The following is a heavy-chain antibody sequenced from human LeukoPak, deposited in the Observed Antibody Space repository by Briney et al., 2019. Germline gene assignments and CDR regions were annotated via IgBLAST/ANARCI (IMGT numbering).Heavy chain of an antibody. D-gene: IGHD4-11*01. J-gene: IGHJ6*02. CDR1: GFTVSSYY. CDR2: IYSGGST. Sequence: GGSLRLSCAASGFTVSSYYMTWVRQAPGKGLEWVSVIYSGGSTYYADSVKGRVAISRDNSNNTVFLQMNIVRAEDTAVYYCARSYSNHLFGMDVWGQGTTVTVS. V-gene: IGHV3-66*01. CDR3: ARSYSNHLFGMDV.